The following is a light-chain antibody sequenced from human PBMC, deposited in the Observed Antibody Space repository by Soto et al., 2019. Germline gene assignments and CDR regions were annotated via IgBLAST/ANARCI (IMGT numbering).Light chain of an antibody. CDR2: GAS. J-gene: IGKJ4*01. Sequence: EIVLAQSPTTLSVSPGERATLSCRASQSVSSNLAWYQQKPGQAPRLLIYGASNRATGIPARFSGSGSGTEFTLTISSLQSEDFAVYYCQEYNNWHPVTFGGGTKVDIK. V-gene: IGKV3-15*01. CDR1: QSVSSN. CDR3: QEYNNWHPVT.